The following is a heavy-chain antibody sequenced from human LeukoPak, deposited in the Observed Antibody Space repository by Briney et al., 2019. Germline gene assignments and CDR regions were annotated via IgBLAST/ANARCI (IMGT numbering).Heavy chain of an antibody. D-gene: IGHD2-2*01. V-gene: IGHV3-49*04. J-gene: IGHJ4*02. CDR3: TRDRGSKDIVVVPASYKPATRVEYFDY. CDR2: IRSKAYGGTT. Sequence: GGSLRLSCTASGFTSGDYAMSWVRQAPGKGLEWVGFIRSKAYGGTTEYAASVKGRFTISRDDSKSIAYLQMNSLKTEDTAVYYCTRDRGSKDIVVVPASYKPATRVEYFDYWGQGTLVTVSS. CDR1: GFTSGDYA.